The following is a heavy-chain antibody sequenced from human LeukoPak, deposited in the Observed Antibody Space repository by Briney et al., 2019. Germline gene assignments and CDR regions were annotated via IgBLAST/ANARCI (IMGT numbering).Heavy chain of an antibody. V-gene: IGHV4-39*01. Sequence: SETLSLTCTVSGGSISSSSYYWGWIRQPPGKGLEWIGSIYYSGSTYYNPSLKSRVTISVDTSKNQFSLKLSSVTAADTAVYYCAIQSEEHSSSWYKAMNFDYWGQGTLVTVSS. CDR2: IYYSGST. D-gene: IGHD6-13*01. CDR1: GGSISSSSYY. J-gene: IGHJ4*02. CDR3: AIQSEEHSSSWYKAMNFDY.